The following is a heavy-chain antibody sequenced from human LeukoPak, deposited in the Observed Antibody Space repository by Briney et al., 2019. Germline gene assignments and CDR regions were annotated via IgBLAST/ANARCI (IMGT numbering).Heavy chain of an antibody. J-gene: IGHJ5*02. CDR3: ARDMPHNCFDP. CDR1: GASFSNYY. D-gene: IGHD2-2*01. CDR2: IYPGGGWT. V-gene: IGHV1-46*01. Sequence: ASVKVSCKASGASFSNYYIHLVRRAPGQGLEWVGLIYPGGGWTNYAQKFQGRVTMTTDTSTSTVYMELSSLRSEDTAVYYCARDMPHNCFDPWGQGTLVTVSP.